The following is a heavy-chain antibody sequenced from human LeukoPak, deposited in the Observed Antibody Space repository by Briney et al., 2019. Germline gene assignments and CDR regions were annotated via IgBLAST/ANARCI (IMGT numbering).Heavy chain of an antibody. J-gene: IGHJ4*02. Sequence: SETLSLTCTVSGGSISSHYWSWIRQPPGKGLEWIGYMYYSGSTKYNPSLKSRVTISVDTSKNQVLLKLSSVTAADTAVYYCAGTYDSNGYYPDGRFDYWGQGTLVTVSS. CDR1: GGSISSHY. V-gene: IGHV4-59*11. CDR2: MYYSGST. D-gene: IGHD3-22*01. CDR3: AGTYDSNGYYPDGRFDY.